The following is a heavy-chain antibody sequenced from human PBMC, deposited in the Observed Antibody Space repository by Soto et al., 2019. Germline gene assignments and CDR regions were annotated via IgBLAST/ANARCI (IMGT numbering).Heavy chain of an antibody. CDR2: IYYSGST. J-gene: IGHJ6*02. V-gene: IGHV4-59*01. CDR1: GGSISSYY. D-gene: IGHD3-3*01. CDR3: ARDSYDFWSGFSSATRGMDV. Sequence: PSETLSLTCTVSGGSISSYYWSWIRQPPGKGLEWIGYIYYSGSTNYNPSLKSRVTISVDTSKNQFSLKLSPVTAADTAVYYCARDSYDFWSGFSSATRGMDVWGQGTTVTVSS.